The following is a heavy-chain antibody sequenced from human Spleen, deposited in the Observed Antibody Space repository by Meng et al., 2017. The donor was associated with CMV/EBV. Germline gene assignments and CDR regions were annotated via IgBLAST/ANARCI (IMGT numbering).Heavy chain of an antibody. CDR3: ARALAQWGAFDI. J-gene: IGHJ3*02. CDR2: ISGSGGST. Sequence: GSLKISCAASGFTFSSYAMSWVRQAPGKGLEWVSAISGSGGSTYYADSVKGRFTISRDNSKNTLYLQMNSLRAEDTAVYYCARALAQWGAFDIWGQGTMVTVSS. CDR1: GFTFSSYA. V-gene: IGHV3-23*01. D-gene: IGHD1-26*01.